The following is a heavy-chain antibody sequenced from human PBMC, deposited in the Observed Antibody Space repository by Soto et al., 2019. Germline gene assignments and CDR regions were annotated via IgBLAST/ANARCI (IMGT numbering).Heavy chain of an antibody. D-gene: IGHD2-8*01. CDR2: IYYSGST. Sequence: SETLSLTCTVSGGSISSSSYYWGWIRQPPGKGLEWIGSIYYSGSTYYNPSLKSRVTISVDTSKNQFSLKLSSVTAADTAVYYCARVKGYCTNGVCYFIDYWGQGTLVTVS. J-gene: IGHJ4*02. CDR3: ARVKGYCTNGVCYFIDY. CDR1: GGSISSSSYY. V-gene: IGHV4-39*01.